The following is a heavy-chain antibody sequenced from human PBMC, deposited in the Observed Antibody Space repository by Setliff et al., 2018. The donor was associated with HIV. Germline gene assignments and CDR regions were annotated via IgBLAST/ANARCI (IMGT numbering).Heavy chain of an antibody. CDR3: ARGLTAANYQNYYYMDV. V-gene: IGHV1-2*02. CDR2: INPNSGGT. D-gene: IGHD2-2*01. J-gene: IGHJ6*03. Sequence: ASVKVSCKASGYTFTGYYMHWVRQAPGQGLEWMGWINPNSGGTNYAQKFQGRVTMTRDTSISTAYMELSRLRSEDTAVYYCARGLTAANYQNYYYMDVWGKGTTVTVSS. CDR1: GYTFTGYY.